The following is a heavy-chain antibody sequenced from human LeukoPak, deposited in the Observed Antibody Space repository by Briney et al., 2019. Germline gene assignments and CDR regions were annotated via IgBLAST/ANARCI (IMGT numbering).Heavy chain of an antibody. CDR2: TYYSGST. CDR1: GASISSGDYY. J-gene: IGHJ3*02. D-gene: IGHD2-2*01. Sequence: PSETLSLTCTVSGASISSGDYYWSWIRQPPGKGLEWIGYTYYSGSTYYNPSLKSRVTISVDTSKNQFSLKLSSVTAVDTAVYYCARDERDQLLFIGNAFDIWGQGTMVTVSS. V-gene: IGHV4-30-4*01. CDR3: ARDERDQLLFIGNAFDI.